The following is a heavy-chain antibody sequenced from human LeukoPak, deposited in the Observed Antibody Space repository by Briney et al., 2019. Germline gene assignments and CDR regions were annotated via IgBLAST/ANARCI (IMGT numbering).Heavy chain of an antibody. CDR1: GGSFSGYY. CDR3: ARDGATRDYYYYYMDV. Sequence: SETLPLTCAVYGGSFSGYYWSWIRQPPGKGLEWIGEINHSGSTNYNPSLKSRVAISVDTSKNQFSLKLSSVTAADTAVYYCARDGATRDYYYYYMDVWGKGTTVTVSS. D-gene: IGHD1-26*01. V-gene: IGHV4-34*01. J-gene: IGHJ6*03. CDR2: INHSGST.